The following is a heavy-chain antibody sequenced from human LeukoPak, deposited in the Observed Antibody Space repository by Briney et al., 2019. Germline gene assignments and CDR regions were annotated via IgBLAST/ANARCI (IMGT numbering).Heavy chain of an antibody. D-gene: IGHD5-12*01. CDR1: GYTFSGFY. CDR3: AREGGYSGYDPYYYYYYYTDV. Sequence: SLKVSCKASGYTFSGFYIYWVRQAPGQGLEWMGGIIPIFGTANYAQKFQGRVTITADKSTSTAYMELSSLRSEDTAVYYCAREGGYSGYDPYYYYYYYTDVWGKGTTVTVSS. CDR2: IIPIFGTA. J-gene: IGHJ6*03. V-gene: IGHV1-69*06.